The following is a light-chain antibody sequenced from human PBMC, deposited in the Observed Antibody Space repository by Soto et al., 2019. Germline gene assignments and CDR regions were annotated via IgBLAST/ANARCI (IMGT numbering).Light chain of an antibody. Sequence: QSALTQPPSVSGAPGQRVTISRTGRSSNIGASFDVHWYRHLPGTAPKLLIYDNTNRPSGVPDRFSGSKSGTSASLAITGLQADDEADYYCQSFDSSLNISIFGGGTKLTVL. CDR3: QSFDSSLNISI. V-gene: IGLV1-40*01. CDR2: DNT. J-gene: IGLJ2*01. CDR1: SSNIGASFD.